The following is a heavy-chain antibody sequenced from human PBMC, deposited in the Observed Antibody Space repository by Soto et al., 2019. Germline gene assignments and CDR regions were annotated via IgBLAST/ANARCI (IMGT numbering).Heavy chain of an antibody. CDR3: ARGFSAGKGSPPDF. CDR2: IYYSGST. V-gene: IGHV4-31*03. CDR1: GGSISSGGYY. J-gene: IGHJ4*02. Sequence: PSETLSLTCTVSGGSISSGGYYWSWIRQHPGKGLEWIGYIYYSGSTYYNPSLKSRVTISVDTSKNQFSLKLSSVTAADTAVYYCARGFSAGKGSPPDFWGQGSLVTVSS. D-gene: IGHD6-13*01.